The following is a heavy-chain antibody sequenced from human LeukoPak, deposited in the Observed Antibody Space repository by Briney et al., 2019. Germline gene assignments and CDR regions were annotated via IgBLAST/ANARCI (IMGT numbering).Heavy chain of an antibody. Sequence: ASVKVSFKASGGTFSRYTISWVRQAPGQGLEWMGGIIPILGTANYAQKLQGRVTIIADESTSTAYMQLSSLRSEDTAVYYCATGGGDYYYYYMDVWGKGTTVTISS. V-gene: IGHV1-69*13. CDR2: IIPILGTA. CDR3: ATGGGDYYYYYMDV. D-gene: IGHD3-10*01. J-gene: IGHJ6*03. CDR1: GGTFSRYT.